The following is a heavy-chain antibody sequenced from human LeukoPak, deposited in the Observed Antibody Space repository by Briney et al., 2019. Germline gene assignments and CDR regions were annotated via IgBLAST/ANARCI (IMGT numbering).Heavy chain of an antibody. V-gene: IGHV3-53*01. D-gene: IGHD3-10*01. Sequence: GGSLRLSCAASGFTVSSNYMSWVRQAPGKGLEWVSVIYSGGSTYYADSVKGRFTISRDNSKNTLYLQMNSLRAEDTAVYYCARAPMVRGVMVAYYFDYWGQGTLVTVSS. CDR2: IYSGGST. CDR1: GFTVSSNY. CDR3: ARAPMVRGVMVAYYFDY. J-gene: IGHJ4*02.